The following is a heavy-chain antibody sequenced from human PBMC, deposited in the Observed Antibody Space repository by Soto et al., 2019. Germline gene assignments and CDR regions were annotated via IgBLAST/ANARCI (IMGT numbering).Heavy chain of an antibody. CDR1: GFTVSSNY. Sequence: EVQLVESGGGLVQPGGSLRLSCAASGFTVSSNYMSWVRQAPGKGLEWVSVIYSGGSTYYADSVKGRFTISRDNSKNTLYLQMNSLRAEDTAVYYCARDLVSITMVRGVTNYYYMDVWGKGTTVTVSS. CDR2: IYSGGST. V-gene: IGHV3-66*01. J-gene: IGHJ6*03. D-gene: IGHD3-10*01. CDR3: ARDLVSITMVRGVTNYYYMDV.